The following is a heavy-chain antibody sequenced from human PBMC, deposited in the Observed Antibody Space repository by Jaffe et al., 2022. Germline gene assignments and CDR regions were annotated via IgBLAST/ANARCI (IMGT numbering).Heavy chain of an antibody. V-gene: IGHV7-4-1*02. CDR2: INTNTGNP. J-gene: IGHJ3*02. CDR3: ARGGDLGFLEWLLPPLDAFDI. D-gene: IGHD3-3*01. CDR1: GYTFTSYA. Sequence: QVQLVQSGSELKKPGASVKVSCKASGYTFTSYAMNWVRQAPGQGLEWMGWINTNTGNPTYAQGFTGRFVFSLDTSVSTAYLQISSLKAEDTAVYYCARGGDLGFLEWLLPPLDAFDIWGQGTMVTVSS.